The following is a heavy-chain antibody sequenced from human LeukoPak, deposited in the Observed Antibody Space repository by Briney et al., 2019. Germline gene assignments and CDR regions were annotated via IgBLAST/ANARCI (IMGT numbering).Heavy chain of an antibody. D-gene: IGHD1-26*01. Sequence: PGGSLRLSCAASGFTFSTYWMHWVRQAPGQGLVWVSRINSDGSSTSQADSVKGRFTVSRDNAKNTLYLQMNSLRVEDTSVYYCIRDLGMVGSTNAFDIWGQGTKVTVSS. CDR2: INSDGSST. J-gene: IGHJ3*02. CDR1: GFTFSTYW. V-gene: IGHV3-74*01. CDR3: IRDLGMVGSTNAFDI.